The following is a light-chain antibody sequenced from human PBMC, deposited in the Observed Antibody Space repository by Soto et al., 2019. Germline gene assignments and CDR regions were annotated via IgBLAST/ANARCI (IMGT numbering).Light chain of an antibody. CDR1: QSVRSH. V-gene: IGKV1-39*01. CDR3: HQSFRTPRT. J-gene: IGKJ1*01. CDR2: GAS. Sequence: DIQMTQSPSSLSASVGDRVTITCRASQSVRSHLNWFQQKPGKAPDLLIYGASTLQFGVPSRFSGSGSGTDFILTISNLQPEDFAIYYCHQSFRTPRTFGQGTKFDIK.